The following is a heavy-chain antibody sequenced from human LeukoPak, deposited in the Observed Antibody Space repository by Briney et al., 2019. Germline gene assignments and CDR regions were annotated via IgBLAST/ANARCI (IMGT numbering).Heavy chain of an antibody. J-gene: IGHJ4*02. V-gene: IGHV4-59*01. CDR3: ARGGYSYGYTPLYYFDY. D-gene: IGHD5-18*01. CDR2: IYYSGST. Sequence: SETLSLTCTVSGGSISSYYWSWIRRPPGKGLEWIGYIYYSGSTNYNPSLKSRVTISVDTSKNQFSLKLSSVTAADTAVYYCARGGYSYGYTPLYYFDYWGQGTLVTVSS. CDR1: GGSISSYY.